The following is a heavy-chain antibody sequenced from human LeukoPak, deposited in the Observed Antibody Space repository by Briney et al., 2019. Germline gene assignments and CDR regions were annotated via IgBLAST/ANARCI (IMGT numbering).Heavy chain of an antibody. CDR3: ARGRSKAARRGLDY. J-gene: IGHJ4*02. Sequence: ASVKVSCKASGGTFSSYAISWVRQAPGQGLEWMGWISAYNGSTNYAQKLQGRVTMTTDTSTSTAYMELRSLRSDDPAVYYCARGRSKAARRGLDYWGQGTLVTVSS. CDR2: ISAYNGST. V-gene: IGHV1-18*01. CDR1: GGTFSSYA. D-gene: IGHD6-6*01.